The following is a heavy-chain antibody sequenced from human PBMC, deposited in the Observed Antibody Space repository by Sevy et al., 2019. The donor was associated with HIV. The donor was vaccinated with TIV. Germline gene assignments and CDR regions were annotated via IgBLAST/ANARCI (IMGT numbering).Heavy chain of an antibody. V-gene: IGHV5-51*01. D-gene: IGHD6-19*01. CDR3: ARLDSYSIGWSPRYYFDY. CDR2: MSPGDSDP. CDR1: AYTFTTHW. Sequence: GESLKISCKGSAYTFTTHWIGWVRQMPGIGLEWMGIMSPGDSDPRYSPSFQGQVTMSVDKSVSTAYLQWHSLETSDTAIYYCARLDSYSIGWSPRYYFDYWGQGTLVTVSS. J-gene: IGHJ4*02.